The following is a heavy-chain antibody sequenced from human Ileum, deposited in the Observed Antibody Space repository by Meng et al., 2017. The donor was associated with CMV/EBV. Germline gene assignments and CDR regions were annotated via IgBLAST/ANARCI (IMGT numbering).Heavy chain of an antibody. V-gene: IGHV4-34*01. CDR3: ARGYTLSSRYYYYYGMDV. D-gene: IGHD2/OR15-2a*01. CDR2: INHSGST. CDR1: SFSGYY. Sequence: SFSGYYWSWIRQPPGKGLEWIGEINHSGSTNYNPSLKSRVTISVDTSKNQFSLKLSSVTAADTAVYYCARGYTLSSRYYYYYGMDVWGQGTTVTVSS. J-gene: IGHJ6*02.